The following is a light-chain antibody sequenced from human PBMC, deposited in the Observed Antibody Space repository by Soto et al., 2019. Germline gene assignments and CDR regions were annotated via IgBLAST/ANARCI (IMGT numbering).Light chain of an antibody. CDR3: ETSDDSLPGAV. V-gene: IGLV1-51*01. J-gene: IGLJ2*01. CDR2: DNN. CDR1: SSNIGTNY. Sequence: QSVLTQPPSVSAAPGQKVTISCSGSSSNIGTNYVSWYQQLPGTVPTLLIYDNNKRPSGIPDRFSASKSGTSATLDITGLQIGDEADYYCETSDDSLPGAVFGGGTKLTVL.